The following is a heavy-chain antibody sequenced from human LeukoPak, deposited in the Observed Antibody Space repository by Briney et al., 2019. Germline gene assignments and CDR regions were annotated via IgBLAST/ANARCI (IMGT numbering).Heavy chain of an antibody. D-gene: IGHD1-14*01. V-gene: IGHV1-69*05. Sequence: GASVKVSCKASGGTFSSYAISWVRQAPGQGLEWMGGIIPIFGTANYAQKFQGRVTITTDESTSTAYMELSSLRSEDTAVYYCAPRRREGGDRGSSWPPDYWGQGTLVTVSS. J-gene: IGHJ4*02. CDR2: IIPIFGTA. CDR1: GGTFSSYA. CDR3: APRRREGGDRGSSWPPDY.